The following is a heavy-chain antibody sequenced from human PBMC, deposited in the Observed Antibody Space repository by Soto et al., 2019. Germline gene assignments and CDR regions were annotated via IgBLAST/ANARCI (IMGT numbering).Heavy chain of an antibody. J-gene: IGHJ4*02. V-gene: IGHV4-61*01. CDR1: GGSVSSGSSY. Sequence: SETRSLTCTDSGGSVSSGSSYWIWIRHPPGKGLEWIGYIYYSGSTNYNPSLKSRVTISVDTSKNQFSLKLSSVTAADTAVYYCARTRAGYSYGYNIDYWGQGTLVTVS. CDR3: ARTRAGYSYGYNIDY. CDR2: IYYSGST. D-gene: IGHD5-18*01.